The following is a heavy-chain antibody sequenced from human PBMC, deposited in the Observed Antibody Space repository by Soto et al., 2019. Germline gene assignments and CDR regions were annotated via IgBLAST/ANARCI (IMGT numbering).Heavy chain of an antibody. Sequence: EVQLVESGGGLIQPGGSLRLSCAASGFTVSSNYMSWVRQAPGKGLEWVSVIYSGGSTYYADSVKGRFTISRDNSNNTLYLQMNSLRAEETAVYYCASHRPPYDSSGYYYVGWFDPWGQGTLVTFSS. CDR3: ASHRPPYDSSGYYYVGWFDP. V-gene: IGHV3-53*01. J-gene: IGHJ5*02. CDR1: GFTVSSNY. CDR2: IYSGGST. D-gene: IGHD3-22*01.